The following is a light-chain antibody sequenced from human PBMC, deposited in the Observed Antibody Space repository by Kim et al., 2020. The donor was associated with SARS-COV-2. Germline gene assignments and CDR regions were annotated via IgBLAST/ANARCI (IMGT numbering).Light chain of an antibody. CDR2: DVS. Sequence: ASFGDRVTITCQATQVIRKFLNWYQQRPGKAPQLLIYDVSNLQRGVPSRFSGSGYGTEFTLTISSLQPEDFATYYCQQNDDFPITFGQGTRLEIK. CDR1: QVIRKF. J-gene: IGKJ5*01. CDR3: QQNDDFPIT. V-gene: IGKV1-33*01.